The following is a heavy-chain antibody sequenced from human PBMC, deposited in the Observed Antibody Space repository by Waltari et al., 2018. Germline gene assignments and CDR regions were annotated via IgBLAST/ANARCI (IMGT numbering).Heavy chain of an antibody. J-gene: IGHJ4*02. CDR1: GFTFSSYA. CDR3: AKTRSYFEYDH. D-gene: IGHD3-9*01. V-gene: IGHV3-23*01. CDR2: ITGSGTRT. Sequence: EVQLLESGGGLVQTGGSLRLSCAASGFTFSSYAMSWVRQAPGKGLEWVSTITGSGTRTYYTDSVKGRFTISRDNSKNTVYLQMNSLRAEDTAIFYCAKTRSYFEYDHWGQGTLVTVSS.